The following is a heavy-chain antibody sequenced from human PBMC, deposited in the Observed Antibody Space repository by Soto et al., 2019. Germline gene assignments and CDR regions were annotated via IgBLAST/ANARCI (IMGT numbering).Heavy chain of an antibody. CDR1: GGTFSSYA. CDR2: IIPIFGTA. Sequence: SVKVSCKASGGTFSSYAISWVRQAPGQGLEWMGGIIPIFGTANYAQKFQGRVTITADESTSTAYMELSSLRSEDTAVYYCARVYGSGSYIIYYGMDVWGQGTTVTVSS. CDR3: ARVYGSGSYIIYYGMDV. D-gene: IGHD3-10*01. J-gene: IGHJ6*02. V-gene: IGHV1-69*13.